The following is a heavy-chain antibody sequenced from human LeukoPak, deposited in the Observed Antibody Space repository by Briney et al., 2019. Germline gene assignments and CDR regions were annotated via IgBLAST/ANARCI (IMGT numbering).Heavy chain of an antibody. V-gene: IGHV3-23*01. CDR3: AKYQLLSSDFDP. D-gene: IGHD2-2*01. CDR2: ISGSGGST. J-gene: IGHJ5*02. Sequence: GGSLRLSCAASGFTFSSYAMSWVRQAPGKGLEWVSAISGSGGSTYYADSVRGRFTISRDNSKNTLYLQMNSLRAEDTAVYYCAKYQLLSSDFDPWGQGTLVTVSS. CDR1: GFTFSSYA.